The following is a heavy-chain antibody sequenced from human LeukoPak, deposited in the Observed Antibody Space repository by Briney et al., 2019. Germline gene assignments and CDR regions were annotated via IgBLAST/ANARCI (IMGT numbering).Heavy chain of an antibody. D-gene: IGHD3-3*01. CDR1: GGSISSGGYY. Sequence: SQTLSLTCTVSGGSISSGGYYWSWIRQHPGKGLEWIGYIYHSGSTYYNPSLKSRVTISVDRSKNQFSLKLSSVTAADTAVYYCAREDFWSSFHYGMDVWGQGTTVTVSS. CDR3: AREDFWSSFHYGMDV. J-gene: IGHJ6*02. V-gene: IGHV4-30-2*01. CDR2: IYHSGST.